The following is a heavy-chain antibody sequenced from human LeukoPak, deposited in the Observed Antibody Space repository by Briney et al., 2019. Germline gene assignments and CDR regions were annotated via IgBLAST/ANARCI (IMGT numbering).Heavy chain of an antibody. Sequence: ASVKVSCKVSGYTLTELSMHWVRQAPGKGLEWMGGFDPEDGETIYAQKFQGRVTMTEDTSTSTAYMELRSLRSDDTAVYYCARDSYSSSPYFQHWGQGTLVTVSS. V-gene: IGHV1-24*01. CDR1: GYTLTELS. CDR2: FDPEDGET. D-gene: IGHD6-6*01. J-gene: IGHJ1*01. CDR3: ARDSYSSSPYFQH.